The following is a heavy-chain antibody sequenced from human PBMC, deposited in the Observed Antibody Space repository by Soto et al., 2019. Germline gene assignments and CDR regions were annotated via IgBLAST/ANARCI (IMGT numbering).Heavy chain of an antibody. CDR3: ARVMSYYCSGGSCYHNWFDP. D-gene: IGHD2-15*01. CDR1: GGTFNSYA. V-gene: IGHV1-69*06. Sequence: ASVKVSCKASGGTFNSYAISRVRQAPGQGLEWMGGIIPIFGTANYAQKFQGRVTITADKSTSTAYMELSSLRSEDTAVYYCARVMSYYCSGGSCYHNWFDPWGQGTLVTVSS. J-gene: IGHJ5*02. CDR2: IIPIFGTA.